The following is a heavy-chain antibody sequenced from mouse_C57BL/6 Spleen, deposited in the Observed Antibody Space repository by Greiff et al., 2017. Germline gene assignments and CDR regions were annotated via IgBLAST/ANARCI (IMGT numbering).Heavy chain of an antibody. J-gene: IGHJ4*01. CDR1: GYSITSGYY. V-gene: IGHV3-6*01. CDR2: ISYDGSN. CDR3: ASYGSSFYAMDY. D-gene: IGHD1-1*01. Sequence: ESGPGLVKPSQSLSLTCSVTGYSITSGYYWNWSRQFPGNKLEWMGYISYDGSNNYNPSLKNRISITRDKSKNQFFLKLNSVTTEDTATYYCASYGSSFYAMDYWGQGTSVTVSS.